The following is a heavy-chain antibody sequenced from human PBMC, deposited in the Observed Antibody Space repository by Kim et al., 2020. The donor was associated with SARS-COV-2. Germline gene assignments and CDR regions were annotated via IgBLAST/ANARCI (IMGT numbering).Heavy chain of an antibody. CDR2: IRSKAYGGTT. J-gene: IGHJ4*02. CDR1: GFTFGDYA. CDR3: TRDRDGVLRFLEWLPYYFDY. D-gene: IGHD3-3*01. Sequence: GGSLRLSCTASGFTFGDYAMSWFRQAPGKGLEWVGFIRSKAYGGTTEYAASVKGRFTISRDDSKSIAFLQMNSLKTEDTAVYYCTRDRDGVLRFLEWLPYYFDYWGQGTLVTVSS. V-gene: IGHV3-49*03.